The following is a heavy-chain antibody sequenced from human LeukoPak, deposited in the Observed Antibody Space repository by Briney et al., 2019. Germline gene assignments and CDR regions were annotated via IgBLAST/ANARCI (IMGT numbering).Heavy chain of an antibody. V-gene: IGHV3-66*01. Sequence: GGSLRRSCAASGFTVSSNYMGWVRQAPGKGLEWVSVIYSDGSTYDADSVKGRFTISRDNGKNSLFLQMNSLRVEDTAVYYCARDGRHYYGSGNYYSKDAFDIWGQGTMVTVSS. D-gene: IGHD3-10*01. CDR1: GFTVSSNY. CDR3: ARDGRHYYGSGNYYSKDAFDI. J-gene: IGHJ3*02. CDR2: IYSDGST.